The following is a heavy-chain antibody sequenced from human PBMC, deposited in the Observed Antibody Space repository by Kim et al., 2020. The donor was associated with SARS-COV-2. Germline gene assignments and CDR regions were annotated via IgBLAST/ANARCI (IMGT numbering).Heavy chain of an antibody. J-gene: IGHJ4*02. D-gene: IGHD4-17*01. CDR2: INHSGST. V-gene: IGHV4-34*01. CDR3: ARDPAYGGNLDY. CDR1: GGSFSGYY. Sequence: SETLSLTCAVYGGSFSGYYWSWIRQPPGKGLEWIGEINHSGSTNYNPSLKSRVTISVDTSKNQFSLKLSSVTAADTAVYYCARDPAYGGNLDYWGQGTLV.